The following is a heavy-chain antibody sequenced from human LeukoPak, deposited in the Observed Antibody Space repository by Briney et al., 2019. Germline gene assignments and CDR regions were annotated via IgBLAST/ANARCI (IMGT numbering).Heavy chain of an antibody. J-gene: IGHJ3*02. CDR3: ARDSHHPATDNAFDI. D-gene: IGHD2-21*02. CDR2: ISSSSSYI. Sequence: GGPLRLSCAASGFTFSSYSMNWVRQAPGKGLEWVSSISSSSSYIYYADSVKGRFTISRDNAKNSLYLQMNSLRAEDTAVYYCARDSHHPATDNAFDIWGQGTMVTVSS. CDR1: GFTFSSYS. V-gene: IGHV3-21*01.